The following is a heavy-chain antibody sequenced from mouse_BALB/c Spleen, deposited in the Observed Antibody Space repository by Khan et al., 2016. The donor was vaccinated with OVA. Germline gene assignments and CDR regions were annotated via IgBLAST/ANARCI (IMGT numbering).Heavy chain of an antibody. CDR2: INTYTGEP. Sequence: QIQLVQSGPELKKPGETVKISCKASGYTFTNYGMNWVKQAPGKGLKWMGWINTYTGEPTYADDFKGRFAFSLETSANTAYLKINNLKNEDTATYCCARKNYSYDRYFDVWGAGTTVTGSS. J-gene: IGHJ1*01. D-gene: IGHD2-12*01. CDR1: GYTFTNYG. CDR3: ARKNYSYDRYFDV. V-gene: IGHV9-3-1*01.